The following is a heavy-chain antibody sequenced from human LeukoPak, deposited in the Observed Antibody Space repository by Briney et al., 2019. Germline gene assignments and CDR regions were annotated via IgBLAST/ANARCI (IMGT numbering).Heavy chain of an antibody. Sequence: SETLSLTCAVYGGSFSGYYWSWIRQPPGKGLEWIGEINHSGSTNYNPSLKSRLTISVDTSKNQFSLKLSSVTAADTAVYYCARLSYYYDTSGYYPYYFDYWGQGALVTVSS. V-gene: IGHV4-34*01. CDR2: INHSGST. CDR3: ARLSYYYDTSGYYPYYFDY. D-gene: IGHD3-22*01. CDR1: GGSFSGYY. J-gene: IGHJ4*02.